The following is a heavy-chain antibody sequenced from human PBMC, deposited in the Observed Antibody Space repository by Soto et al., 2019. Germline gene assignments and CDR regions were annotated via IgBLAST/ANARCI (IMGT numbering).Heavy chain of an antibody. J-gene: IGHJ4*02. D-gene: IGHD2-2*02. V-gene: IGHV3-74*01. CDR2: INYDGRST. CDR3: ARVLTCSSTSCYTGDY. CDR1: GFIFSSYW. Sequence: EVQLVESGGGLVQPGGSLRLSCAASGFIFSSYWMHWVRQAPGKGPVWVSRINYDGRSTTYADSVKGRFTISRDNAKNTLYLQMNSLRAEDTAVYYCARVLTCSSTSCYTGDYWGQGTLVTVSS.